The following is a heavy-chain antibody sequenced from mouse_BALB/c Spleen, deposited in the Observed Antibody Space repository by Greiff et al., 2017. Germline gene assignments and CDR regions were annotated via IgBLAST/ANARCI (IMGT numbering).Heavy chain of an antibody. CDR2: IYPGGGYT. CDR3: ARGDYGNSYWYFDV. D-gene: IGHD2-1*01. CDR1: GYTFTNYW. V-gene: IGHV1-63*02. J-gene: IGHJ1*01. Sequence: QVQLQQSGAELVRPGTSVKISCKASGYTFTNYWLGWVKQRPGHGLEWIGDIYPGGGYTNYNEKFKGKATLTADTSSSTAYMQLSSLTSEDSAVYFCARGDYGNSYWYFDVWGAGTTVTVSS.